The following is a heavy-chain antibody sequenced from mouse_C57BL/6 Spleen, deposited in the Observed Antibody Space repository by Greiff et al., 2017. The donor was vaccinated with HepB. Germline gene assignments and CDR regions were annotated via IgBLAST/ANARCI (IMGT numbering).Heavy chain of an antibody. CDR3: ARHGLLYDYDGYYYAMDY. J-gene: IGHJ4*01. D-gene: IGHD2-4*01. CDR1: GYTFTEYT. CDR2: FYPGSGSI. V-gene: IGHV1-62-2*01. Sequence: QVHVKQSGAELVKPGASVKLSCKASGYTFTEYTIHWVKQRSGQGLEWIGWFYPGSGSIKYNEKFKDKATLTADKSSSTVYMELSRLTSEDSAVYFCARHGLLYDYDGYYYAMDYWGQGTSVTVSS.